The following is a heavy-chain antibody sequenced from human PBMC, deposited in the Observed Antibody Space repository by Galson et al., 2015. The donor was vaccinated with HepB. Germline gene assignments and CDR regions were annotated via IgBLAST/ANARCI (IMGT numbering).Heavy chain of an antibody. CDR3: TRVAHLGRGMNV. Sequence: CAISGDSVSRGTVGWNWIRQSPSGGLEWLGRAGYRCEWYSDYALSGKSRIIINADPSTHQFFLQLNSVTPEDTAVYYCTRVAHLGRGMNVWGQGTTGTV. V-gene: IGHV6-1*01. CDR2: AGYRCEWYS. CDR1: GDSVSRGTVG. J-gene: IGHJ6*02. D-gene: IGHD3-10*01.